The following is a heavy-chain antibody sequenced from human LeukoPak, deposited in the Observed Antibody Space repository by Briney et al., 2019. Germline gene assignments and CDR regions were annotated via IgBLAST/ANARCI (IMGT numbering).Heavy chain of an antibody. Sequence: GASVNVSCKASGYTFTSYDINWVRQATGQGLEWIGWMNPNSGKTGYAQKFQGRVTMTRNTSIRTAYTELSSLRSEDTAVYYCARGDFGYSGYDLADYWGQGTLVTVSS. CDR1: GYTFTSYD. CDR2: MNPNSGKT. J-gene: IGHJ4*02. V-gene: IGHV1-8*01. D-gene: IGHD5-12*01. CDR3: ARGDFGYSGYDLADY.